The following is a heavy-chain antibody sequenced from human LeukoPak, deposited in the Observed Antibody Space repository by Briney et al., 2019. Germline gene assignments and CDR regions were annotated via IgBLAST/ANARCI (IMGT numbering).Heavy chain of an antibody. CDR3: ARHEYYYDSSGYWVGPFDP. D-gene: IGHD3-22*01. J-gene: IGHJ5*02. CDR1: GYSFTSYW. V-gene: IGHV5-51*01. CDR2: IYPGDSDT. Sequence: GESLKISCKGSGYSFTSYWIGWVRQMPGKGLEWMGIIYPGDSDTRYSPSFQGQVTISADKSISTAYLQWSSLKASDTAMYYCARHEYYYDSSGYWVGPFDPWGQGTLVTVSS.